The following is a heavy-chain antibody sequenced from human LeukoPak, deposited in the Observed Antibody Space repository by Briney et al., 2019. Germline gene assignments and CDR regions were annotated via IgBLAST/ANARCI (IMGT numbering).Heavy chain of an antibody. J-gene: IGHJ4*02. CDR2: INHSGST. V-gene: IGHV4-34*01. D-gene: IGHD3-22*01. CDR3: ARVHDSSGSLGY. CDR1: GGSFSGYY. Sequence: SETLSLTCAVYGGSFSGYYWSWIRQPPGKGLEWIGEINHSGSTNYNPSLKSRVTISVDTSKNQFSLKLSSVTAADTAVYYCARVHDSSGSLGYWGQGTLVTVSS.